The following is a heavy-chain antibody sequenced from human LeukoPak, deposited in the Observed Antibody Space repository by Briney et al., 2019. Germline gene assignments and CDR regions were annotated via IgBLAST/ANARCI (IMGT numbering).Heavy chain of an antibody. D-gene: IGHD3-22*01. Sequence: GSLRLSCAASGFTFSDYYMSWIRQAPGKGLEWVSYISSSGSTIYYADSVKGRFTISRDNAKNSLYLQMNSLRAEDTAVYYCARDYYYDSSGYRNGYFDLWGRGTLVTVSS. CDR3: ARDYYYDSSGYRNGYFDL. V-gene: IGHV3-11*01. CDR1: GFTFSDYY. J-gene: IGHJ2*01. CDR2: ISSSGSTI.